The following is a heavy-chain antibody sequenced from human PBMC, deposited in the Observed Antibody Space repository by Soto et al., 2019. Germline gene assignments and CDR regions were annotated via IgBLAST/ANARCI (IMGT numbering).Heavy chain of an antibody. J-gene: IGHJ4*02. V-gene: IGHV2-5*02. CDR3: VHSRRLGHHSGGNYYFWDS. CDR2: IFWDDDK. D-gene: IGHD3-3*01. Sequence: QITLRESGPTLVKPTQTLTLTCTFSGLSLSTSGLGVGGIRQSPGKALEWIALIFWDDDKRHSPSLKSRVTITKDTARNQVALTMANIDPVDTATYYCVHSRRLGHHSGGNYYFWDSWGQGTLVTVSS. CDR1: GLSLSTSGLG.